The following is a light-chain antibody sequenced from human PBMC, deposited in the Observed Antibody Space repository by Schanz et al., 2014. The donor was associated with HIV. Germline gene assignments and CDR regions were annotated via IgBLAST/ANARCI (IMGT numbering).Light chain of an antibody. CDR2: GAS. Sequence: EIVMTQSPATLSESPGERVTLSCRASQSVSSNLAWYQHKPGQAPRLLIYGASTRATGIPARFSGSGSGTDFTLTISSLAPEDFAVYYCQQRSNWPLTFGGGTKVEIK. V-gene: IGKV3-11*01. CDR3: QQRSNWPLT. CDR1: QSVSSN. J-gene: IGKJ4*01.